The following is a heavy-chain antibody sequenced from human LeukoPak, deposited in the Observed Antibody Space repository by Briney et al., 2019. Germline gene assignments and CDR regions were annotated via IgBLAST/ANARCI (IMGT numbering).Heavy chain of an antibody. CDR1: GYTFTGYY. CDR3: ARGPTYCGGDCYSYDAFDI. J-gene: IGHJ3*02. CDR2: INPNSGGT. D-gene: IGHD2-21*02. V-gene: IGHV1-2*02. Sequence: ASVKVSCKASGYTFTGYYMHWVRQAPGQGLEWMGWINPNSGGTNYAQKFQGRVTMTRDTSISTAYMELSRLRSDDTAVYYCARGPTYCGGDCYSYDAFDIWGQGTMVTVSS.